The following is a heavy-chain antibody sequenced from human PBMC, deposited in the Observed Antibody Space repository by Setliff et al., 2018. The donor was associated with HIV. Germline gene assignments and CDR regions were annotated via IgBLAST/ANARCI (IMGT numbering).Heavy chain of an antibody. V-gene: IGHV3-48*03. CDR1: GFTFSTYE. CDR2: ITRSSSRI. D-gene: IGHD1-1*01. Sequence: GESLRLSCAASGFTFSTYEMTWVRQAPGKGLECISYITRSSSRILYADSVKGRFTVSRDNAKNSLFLQMNSLGAEDTAVYYCARVTSGTTAGDYWGQGTLVTAPQ. CDR3: ARVTSGTTAGDY. J-gene: IGHJ4*02.